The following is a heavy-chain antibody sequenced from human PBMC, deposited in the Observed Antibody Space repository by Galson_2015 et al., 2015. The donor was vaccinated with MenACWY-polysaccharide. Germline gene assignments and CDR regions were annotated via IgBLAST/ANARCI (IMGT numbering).Heavy chain of an antibody. CDR1: GFRFDDYA. Sequence: SLRLSCAASGFRFDDYAVHWVRQAPGKGLEWVTAISWKGINIDQADAVRGRFTISRDNAKNSMYLQMNSLEAEDTAVYYCVKGLSTNTGLLAGGFDSGGQGTLVTVSS. D-gene: IGHD3-10*01. CDR3: VKGLSTNTGLLAGGFDS. CDR2: ISWKGINI. J-gene: IGHJ4*02. V-gene: IGHV3-9*01.